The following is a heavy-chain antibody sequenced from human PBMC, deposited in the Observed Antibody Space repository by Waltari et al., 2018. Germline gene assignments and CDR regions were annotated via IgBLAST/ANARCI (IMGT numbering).Heavy chain of an antibody. Sequence: QVQLVESGGGVVQPGRSLRLSCAASEFTFSSYAMHWVRQAPGKGLEWVAVISYNGRNIYYVDSGKGRVTISRDNSKKTVYLQMNSLRGEDTAVYYCARDFCDRTYCHGMDVWGQGTTVTVSS. V-gene: IGHV3-30*01. D-gene: IGHD2-21*02. CDR3: ARDFCDRTYCHGMDV. J-gene: IGHJ6*02. CDR2: ISYNGRNI. CDR1: EFTFSSYA.